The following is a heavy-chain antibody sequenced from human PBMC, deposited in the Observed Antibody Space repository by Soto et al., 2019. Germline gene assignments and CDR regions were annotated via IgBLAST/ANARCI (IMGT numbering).Heavy chain of an antibody. Sequence: QVQLVQSGAEVKKPGASVKVSCKASGYTFTSYGISWVRQAPGQGLEWMGWISAYNGNTNYAQKLQGRVTMTTDTXTXXAYMELRSLRSDDTAVDYCARGAPIVATPCCGMDVWGHGTTVTVSS. CDR1: GYTFTSYG. CDR3: ARGAPIVATPCCGMDV. CDR2: ISAYNGNT. J-gene: IGHJ6*01. V-gene: IGHV1-18*01. D-gene: IGHD5-12*01.